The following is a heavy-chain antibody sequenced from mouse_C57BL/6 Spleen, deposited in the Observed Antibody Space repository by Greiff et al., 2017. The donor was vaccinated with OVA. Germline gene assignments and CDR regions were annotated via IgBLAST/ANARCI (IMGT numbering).Heavy chain of an antibody. CDR3: AFLGHFDY. J-gene: IGHJ2*01. D-gene: IGHD4-1*01. V-gene: IGHV1-52*01. CDR1: GYTFTSYW. Sequence: QVQLQQPGAELVRPGSSVKLSCKASGYTFTSYWMHWVKQRPIQGLEWIGNIDPSDSDTHYNQKFKDKATLTVDKSSSTAYMQLSSLTSEDSAVYYCAFLGHFDYWGQGTTLTVSS. CDR2: IDPSDSDT.